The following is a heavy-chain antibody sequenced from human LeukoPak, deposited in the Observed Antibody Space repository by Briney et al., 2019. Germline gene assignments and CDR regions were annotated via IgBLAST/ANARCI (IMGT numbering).Heavy chain of an antibody. J-gene: IGHJ4*02. Sequence: ASVKVSCKASGYTLTGYYMHWVRQAPEQGLEWMGWINPNSGGADYGQKYQGRVTMTRDTSISTAYMELSRLTSDDTAIYYCASGYDWGLYWGQGTLVTVSS. CDR1: GYTLTGYY. CDR3: ASGYDWGLY. CDR2: INPNSGGA. V-gene: IGHV1-2*02. D-gene: IGHD5-12*01.